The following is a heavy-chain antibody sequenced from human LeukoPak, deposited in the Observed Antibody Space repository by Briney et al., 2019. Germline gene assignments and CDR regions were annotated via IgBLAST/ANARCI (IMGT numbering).Heavy chain of an antibody. Sequence: GGSLRRSCAGSGFSVSNYYMSWVRQAPGKGLEWVSLIRDSGETFYADSVKGRFTISRDNSKNTMYLQMNRLRVEDTAVYFCARDRAVTQDWVEFDPWGQGTLVTVSS. J-gene: IGHJ5*02. D-gene: IGHD2-15*01. CDR1: GFSVSNYY. CDR2: IRDSGET. CDR3: ARDRAVTQDWVEFDP. V-gene: IGHV3-66*03.